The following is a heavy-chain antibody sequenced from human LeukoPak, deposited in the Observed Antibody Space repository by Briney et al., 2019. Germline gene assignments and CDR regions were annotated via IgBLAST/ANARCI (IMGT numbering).Heavy chain of an antibody. CDR2: IYYSGST. CDR1: GGSISSYY. CDR3: ARHPLGYSFDY. J-gene: IGHJ4*02. Sequence: SETLSLTCNVSGGSISSYYWSWIRQLPGKGLEWIGYIYYSGSTNYNPSLKSRVTISVDTSKNQFSLKLSSVTAADTAVYYCARHPLGYSFDYWGQGALVTVSS. D-gene: IGHD3-22*01. V-gene: IGHV4-59*08.